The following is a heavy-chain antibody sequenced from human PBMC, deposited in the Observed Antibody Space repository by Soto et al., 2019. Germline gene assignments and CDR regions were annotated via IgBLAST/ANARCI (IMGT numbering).Heavy chain of an antibody. CDR1: GGTFSSYA. CDR3: ARVSGGSSSWYFWFDP. D-gene: IGHD6-13*01. V-gene: IGHV1-69*13. J-gene: IGHJ5*02. CDR2: IIPIFGTA. Sequence: ASVKVSCKASGGTFSSYAISWVRQAPGQGLEWMGGIIPIFGTANYAQKFQGRVTITADESTSTAYMELSSLRSEDTAVYYCARVSGGSSSWYFWFDPWGQGTLASGSS.